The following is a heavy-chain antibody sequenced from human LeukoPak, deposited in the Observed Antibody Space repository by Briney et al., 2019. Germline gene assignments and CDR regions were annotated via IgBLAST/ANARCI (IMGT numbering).Heavy chain of an antibody. D-gene: IGHD3-3*01. CDR1: GYTFTSYA. CDR3: ARGSDVLRFLEWLLSIDY. CDR2: INAGNGNT. V-gene: IGHV1-3*01. J-gene: IGHJ4*02. Sequence: ASVKVSCTASGYTFTSYAMHWVRQAPGQRLEWMGWINAGNGNTKYSQKFQGRVTITRDTSASTAYMELSSLRSEDTAVYYCARGSDVLRFLEWLLSIDYWGQGTLVTVSS.